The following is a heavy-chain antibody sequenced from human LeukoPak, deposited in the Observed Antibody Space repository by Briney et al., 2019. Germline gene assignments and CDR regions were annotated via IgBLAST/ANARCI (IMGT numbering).Heavy chain of an antibody. D-gene: IGHD3-22*01. Sequence: SGTLSLTCTVSGGSISSSSYYWGWIRQPPGKGLEWIGSIYYSGSTYYNPSLKSRVTISVDTSKNQFSLKLSSVTAADTAVYYCARLSMRSGMDAWGQGTTVTVSS. CDR3: ARLSMRSGMDA. CDR1: GGSISSSSYY. V-gene: IGHV4-39*01. J-gene: IGHJ6*02. CDR2: IYYSGST.